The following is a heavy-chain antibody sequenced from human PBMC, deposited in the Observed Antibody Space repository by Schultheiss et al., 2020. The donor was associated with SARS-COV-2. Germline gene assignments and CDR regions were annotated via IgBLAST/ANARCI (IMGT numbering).Heavy chain of an antibody. CDR2: INSDGSST. J-gene: IGHJ5*02. CDR1: GFTFSSYW. CDR3: ARVEVRGTDWFDP. V-gene: IGHV3-74*01. Sequence: GGSLRLSCAASGFTFSSYWMHWVRQAPGKGLVWVSRINSDGSSTSYADSVKGRFTISRDNAKNSLYLQMNSVRVDDTAVYYCARVEVRGTDWFDPWGQGTLVTVSS. D-gene: IGHD3-10*01.